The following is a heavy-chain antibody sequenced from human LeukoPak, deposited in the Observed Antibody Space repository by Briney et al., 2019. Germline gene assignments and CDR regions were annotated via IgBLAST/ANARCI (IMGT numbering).Heavy chain of an antibody. J-gene: IGHJ3*02. CDR3: ARDGHCSSTSCLGGIDAFDI. V-gene: IGHV4-59*01. CDR2: TYYSGST. Sequence: PSETLSLTCTVSGGSISSYYWSWIRQPPGKGLEWIGYTYYSGSTNYNPSLKSRVTISVDTSKNQFSLKLSSVTAADTAVYYCARDGHCSSTSCLGGIDAFDIWGQGTMVTVSS. D-gene: IGHD2-2*01. CDR1: GGSISSYY.